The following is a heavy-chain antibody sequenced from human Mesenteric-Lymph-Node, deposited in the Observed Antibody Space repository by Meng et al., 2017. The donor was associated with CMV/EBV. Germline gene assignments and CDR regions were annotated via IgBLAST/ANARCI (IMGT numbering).Heavy chain of an antibody. Sequence: GGSLRLSCAASGFTFSNFAMSWVRQAPGKGLEWVSSISSSSSYIYYADSVKGRFTISRDNAKNSLYLQMNSLRAEDTAVYYCARPPGRAWSYGGNSEGAFDIWGQGTMVTVSS. CDR2: ISSSSSYI. CDR3: ARPPGRAWSYGGNSEGAFDI. D-gene: IGHD4-23*01. V-gene: IGHV3-21*01. CDR1: GFTFSNFA. J-gene: IGHJ3*02.